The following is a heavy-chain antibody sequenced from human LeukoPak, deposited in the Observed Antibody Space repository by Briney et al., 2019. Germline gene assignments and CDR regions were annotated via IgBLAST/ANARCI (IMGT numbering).Heavy chain of an antibody. Sequence: GGSLRLSCAASGFTFSSYAMSWVRQAPGKGLEWVSAISGSGGSTYYADSVKGRFTISRDNSKNTLYLQMNSLRAEDTAVYYCARDEITMVRGVIIEARYFDYWGQGTLVTVSS. V-gene: IGHV3-23*01. CDR1: GFTFSSYA. CDR2: ISGSGGST. D-gene: IGHD3-10*01. CDR3: ARDEITMVRGVIIEARYFDY. J-gene: IGHJ4*02.